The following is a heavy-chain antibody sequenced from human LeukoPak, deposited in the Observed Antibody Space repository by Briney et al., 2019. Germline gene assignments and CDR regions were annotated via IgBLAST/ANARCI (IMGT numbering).Heavy chain of an antibody. CDR3: AKDVRRAFYDSWGLFYPDF. J-gene: IGHJ4*02. CDR1: GFPFQIYG. V-gene: IGHV3-30*02. Sequence: PGGSLRLSCVVSGFPFQIYGMHWVRQAPGKGPEWVALIRYDASNDYYADSVKGRFTISRDNSKNTVYLQMDSLRPEDTAVYYCAKDVRRAFYDSWGLFYPDFWGQGTLVTVSS. CDR2: IRYDASND. D-gene: IGHD3-3*01.